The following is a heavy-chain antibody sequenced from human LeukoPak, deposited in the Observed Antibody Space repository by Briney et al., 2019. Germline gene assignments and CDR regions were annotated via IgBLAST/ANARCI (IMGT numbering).Heavy chain of an antibody. CDR2: IFYSGST. V-gene: IGHV4-31*03. D-gene: IGHD6-13*01. J-gene: IGHJ4*02. CDR3: ARTAAGKDHDF. CDR1: GGSISSGGYY. Sequence: SQTLSLTCTVSGGSISSGGYYWSWIRQHPGKGLEWIGYIFYSGSTYFHPSLQSRTTMSVDTSKNQLSLKLSSVTAAGTAVYYCARTAAGKDHDFWGQGTLVTVSS.